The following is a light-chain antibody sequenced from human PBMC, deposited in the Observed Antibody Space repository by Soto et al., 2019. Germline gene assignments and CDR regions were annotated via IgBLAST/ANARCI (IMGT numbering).Light chain of an antibody. CDR3: QSYDSSLSAFGYV. V-gene: IGLV1-40*01. Sequence: QSVLTQPPSVSGAPGQRVTISCTGSSSNIGAGYDVHWYQQLPGTAPKLLIYGNSNRPSGVPDRFSGSKSGTSASLAITGLQAEDEADYYCQSYDSSLSAFGYVFGTGTKVTVL. CDR2: GNS. CDR1: SSNIGAGYD. J-gene: IGLJ1*01.